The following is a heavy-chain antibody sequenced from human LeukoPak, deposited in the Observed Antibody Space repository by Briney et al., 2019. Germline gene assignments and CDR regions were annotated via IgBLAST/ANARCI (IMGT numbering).Heavy chain of an antibody. V-gene: IGHV3-74*01. Sequence: QSGGSLRLSCAASGFTFSSYWMHWVRQAPGKGLVWVSRINSDGSSTSYADSVKGRFTISRDNAKNTLYLQMNSLRAEDTAVYYCAREGCSGGSCYHNWFDPWGQGTLVTVSS. CDR3: AREGCSGGSCYHNWFDP. CDR1: GFTFSSYW. CDR2: INSDGSST. J-gene: IGHJ5*02. D-gene: IGHD2-15*01.